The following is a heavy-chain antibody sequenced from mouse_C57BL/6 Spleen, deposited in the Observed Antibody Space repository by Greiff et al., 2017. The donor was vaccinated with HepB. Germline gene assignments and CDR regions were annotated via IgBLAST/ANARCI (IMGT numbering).Heavy chain of an antibody. J-gene: IGHJ2*01. Sequence: QVQLKESGPGILQSSQTLSLTCSFSGFSLSTSGMGVSWIRQPSGKGLEWLAHIYWDDDKRYNPSLKSRLTISKDTSRNQVFLKITSVDTADTATYYCARRRYYYGSSYDFDYWGQGTTLTVSS. CDR1: GFSLSTSGMG. V-gene: IGHV8-12*01. CDR2: IYWDDDK. CDR3: ARRRYYYGSSYDFDY. D-gene: IGHD1-1*01.